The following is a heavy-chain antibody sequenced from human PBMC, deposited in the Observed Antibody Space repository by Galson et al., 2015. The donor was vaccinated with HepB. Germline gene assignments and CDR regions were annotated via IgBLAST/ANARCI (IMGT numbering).Heavy chain of an antibody. J-gene: IGHJ6*02. D-gene: IGHD3-10*01. V-gene: IGHV3-30-3*01. CDR1: GFTFSSYA. CDR2: ISYDGSNK. CDR3: ARGPPYGSGVDDYYYGMDV. Sequence: SLRLSCAASGFTFSSYAMHWVRQAPGKGLEWVAVISYDGSNKYYADSVKGRFTISRDNSKNTLYLQMNSLRAEDTAVYYCARGPPYGSGVDDYYYGMDVWGQGTTVTVSS.